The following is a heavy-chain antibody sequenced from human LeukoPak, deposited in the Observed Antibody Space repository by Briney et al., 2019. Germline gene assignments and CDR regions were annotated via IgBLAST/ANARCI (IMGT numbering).Heavy chain of an antibody. J-gene: IGHJ4*02. V-gene: IGHV3-23*01. CDR3: AKSLPSWLQALDY. CDR1: GFTFSSYA. D-gene: IGHD5-12*01. CDR2: ISGSGDST. Sequence: GGSLRLSCAASGFTFSSYAMSWVRQAPGKGLEWVSYISGSGDSTYYADSVKGRFTISRDNSNNTLYLQMKSLRAEDTAVYYCAKSLPSWLQALDYRGQGTLVTVSS.